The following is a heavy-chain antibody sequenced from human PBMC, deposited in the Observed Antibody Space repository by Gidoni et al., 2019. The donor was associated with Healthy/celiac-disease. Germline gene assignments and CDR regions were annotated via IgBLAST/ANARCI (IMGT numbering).Heavy chain of an antibody. CDR3: AKGGRPAGWDY. CDR2: ISGRGGST. V-gene: IGHV3-23*01. Sequence: VQLLESGGGLVQPGGPLRLSSAASLFTFISYAMSWVLQAPGKGLEWVSAISGRGGSTYYADSVKGRVTISRDNSKNTLFLQMNSLRAEDTAVYYCAKGGRPAGWDYWGQGTLVTVSS. CDR1: LFTFISYA. D-gene: IGHD3-16*01. J-gene: IGHJ4*02.